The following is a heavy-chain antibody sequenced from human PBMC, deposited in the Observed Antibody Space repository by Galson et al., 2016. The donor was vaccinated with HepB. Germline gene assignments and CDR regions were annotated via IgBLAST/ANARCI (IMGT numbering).Heavy chain of an antibody. V-gene: IGHV3-11*06. D-gene: IGHD1-26*01. J-gene: IGHJ4*02. Sequence: SLRLSCAASGFAFSDFYMSWVSQAPGKGLEWVSYISNTNGHTTYADSVKGRFTISRDNAKNSLFLQMNRLRPDDAAVYYCARVRWDLTRLDYWGQGNPVTVFS. CDR2: ISNTNGHT. CDR1: GFAFSDFY. CDR3: ARVRWDLTRLDY.